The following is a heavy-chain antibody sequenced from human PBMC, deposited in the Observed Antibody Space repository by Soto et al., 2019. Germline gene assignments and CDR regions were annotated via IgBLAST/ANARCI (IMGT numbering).Heavy chain of an antibody. CDR3: ARDRWHYDILTGSPYYYYGMDV. V-gene: IGHV3-21*01. CDR2: ISSSSSYI. D-gene: IGHD3-9*01. CDR1: GFTFSSYS. J-gene: IGHJ6*02. Sequence: GGSLRLSCAASGFTFSSYSMNWVRQAPGKGLEWVSSISSSSSYIYYADSVKGRFTISRDNAKNSLYLQMNSLRAEDTAVYYCARDRWHYDILTGSPYYYYGMDVWGQGTTVTVSS.